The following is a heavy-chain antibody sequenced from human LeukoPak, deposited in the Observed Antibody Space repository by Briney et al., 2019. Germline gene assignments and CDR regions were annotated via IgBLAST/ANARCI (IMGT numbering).Heavy chain of an antibody. CDR2: ISSNGGST. J-gene: IGHJ4*02. CDR3: ARGPGSGWYNY. Sequence: GGSLRLSCAASGFTFSSYAMHWVRQAPGKGLEYVSAISSNGGSTYYANSVKGRFTISRDNAKNSLYLQMNSLRAEDTAVYFCARGPGSGWYNYWGQGTLVTVSS. V-gene: IGHV3-64*01. CDR1: GFTFSSYA. D-gene: IGHD6-13*01.